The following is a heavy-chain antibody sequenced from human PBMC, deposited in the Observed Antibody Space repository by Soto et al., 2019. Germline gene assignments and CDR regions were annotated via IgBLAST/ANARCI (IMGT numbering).Heavy chain of an antibody. J-gene: IGHJ6*02. CDR3: ASGLLVAGTFYYGMDV. CDR2: INAGNGDT. Sequence: EASVKVSCKASGYTFTSYALHWVRQAPGQRLEWMGWINAGNGDTKFSEKFQGRVTIIRDTSATTAYMELSSLRSEDTAVYYCASGLLVAGTFYYGMDVWGQGTTVTVSS. CDR1: GYTFTSYA. D-gene: IGHD6-19*01. V-gene: IGHV1-3*01.